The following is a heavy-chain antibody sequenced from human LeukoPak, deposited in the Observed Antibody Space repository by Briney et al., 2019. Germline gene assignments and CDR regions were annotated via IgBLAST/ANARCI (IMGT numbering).Heavy chain of an antibody. Sequence: GGSLRLSFAASGFTFSSYSMNWVRQAPGKGLEWVSYISGSSSTIYYADSVKGRFTISRDNAKNSLYLQMNSLRAEDTAVYYCASRILWFGLEGRDAFDIWGQGTMVTVSS. J-gene: IGHJ3*02. CDR3: ASRILWFGLEGRDAFDI. V-gene: IGHV3-48*01. CDR2: ISGSSSTI. CDR1: GFTFSSYS. D-gene: IGHD3-10*01.